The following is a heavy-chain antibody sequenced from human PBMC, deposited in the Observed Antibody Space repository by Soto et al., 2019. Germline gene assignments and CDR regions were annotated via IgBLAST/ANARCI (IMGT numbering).Heavy chain of an antibody. V-gene: IGHV3-48*03. J-gene: IGHJ4*02. D-gene: IGHD6-13*01. CDR1: GFTFSSYE. CDR3: ARDQEGIAAPWVFDY. CDR2: ISSSGSTI. Sequence: VQLVESGGGLVQPGGSLRLSCAASGFTFSSYEMNWVRQAPGKGLEWVSYISSSGSTIYYADSVKGRFTISRDNAKNSLYLQMNSLRAEDTAVYYCARDQEGIAAPWVFDYWGQGTLVTVSS.